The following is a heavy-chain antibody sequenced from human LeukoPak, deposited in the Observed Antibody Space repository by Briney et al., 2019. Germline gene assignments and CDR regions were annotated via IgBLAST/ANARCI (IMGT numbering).Heavy chain of an antibody. Sequence: PGRSLRLSCAASGFTFNIYAMHWVRQAPGEGLEWVAVISYDESDKYYADSVKGRFTISRDNSKNTLYLQMNSLRVEDTAVYYCARRWSFDHWGQGTLVTVSS. J-gene: IGHJ4*02. CDR2: ISYDESDK. CDR1: GFTFNIYA. D-gene: IGHD6-13*01. V-gene: IGHV3-30*04. CDR3: ARRWSFDH.